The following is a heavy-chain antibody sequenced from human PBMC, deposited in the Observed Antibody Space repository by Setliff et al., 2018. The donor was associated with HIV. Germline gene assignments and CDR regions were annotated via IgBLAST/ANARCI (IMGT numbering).Heavy chain of an antibody. CDR2: IYYSGSA. V-gene: IGHV4-39*07. Sequence: PSETLSLTCTVSDGSVRSSSYYWGWIRQPPGKGLEWIGSIYYSGSAYYNPSLKSRVTMSIDTSKNQFSLKLSSMTAADTALYYCAREVDNPRDAFDIWAQGTKVTVSS. CDR1: DGSVRSSSYY. CDR3: AREVDNPRDAFDI. J-gene: IGHJ3*02.